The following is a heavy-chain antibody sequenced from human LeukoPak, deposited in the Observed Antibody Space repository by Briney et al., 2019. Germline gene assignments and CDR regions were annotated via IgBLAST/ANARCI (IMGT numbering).Heavy chain of an antibody. CDR3: ARYSGYDEPFEY. D-gene: IGHD5-12*01. CDR2: INPSSGGT. CDR1: GYTFTGYY. V-gene: IGHV1-2*02. J-gene: IGHJ4*02. Sequence: ASVKVSCKASGYTFTGYYMHWVRQAPGQGLEWMGWINPSSGGTSYAQKFQGTVTMTRDTSVTTAYMELSRLRSDDTAVYYCARYSGYDEPFEYWGQGNPVTVSS.